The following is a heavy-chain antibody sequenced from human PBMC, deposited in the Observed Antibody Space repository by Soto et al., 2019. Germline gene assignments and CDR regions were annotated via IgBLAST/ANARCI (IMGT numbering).Heavy chain of an antibody. CDR2: IPYDGSNK. D-gene: IGHD3-10*01. V-gene: IGHV3-30*04. Sequence: PGGSLRLSCAASGFTFSNYAMHWVRQAPGKGLEWVAVIPYDGSNKYYTDSVEGQFTISRDNSKNTLYLQMNTLKAEDTAVYYCARGYGSYYYGLDVWGQGTTVTVSS. J-gene: IGHJ6*02. CDR1: GFTFSNYA. CDR3: ARGYGSYYYGLDV.